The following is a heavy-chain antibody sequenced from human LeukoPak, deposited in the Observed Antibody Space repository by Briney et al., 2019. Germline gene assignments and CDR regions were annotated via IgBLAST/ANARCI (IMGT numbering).Heavy chain of an antibody. CDR2: INTDGSIT. CDR3: ARAPPVLGAGWFDP. V-gene: IGHV3-74*01. Sequence: GGSLRLSCAASGFTFSDYWMHWVRQVPGKGLVWVSRINTDGSITNHADSVKGRFTISRGNAENILYLQMNSLRAEDTAVYYCARAPPVLGAGWFDPWGQGTLVTVSS. J-gene: IGHJ5*02. CDR1: GFTFSDYW. D-gene: IGHD3-16*01.